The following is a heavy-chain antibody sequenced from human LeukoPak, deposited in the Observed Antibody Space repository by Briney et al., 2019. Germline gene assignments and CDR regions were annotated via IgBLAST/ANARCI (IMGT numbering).Heavy chain of an antibody. CDR3: AKEAYYDSSGCPH. V-gene: IGHV3-23*01. CDR1: GFTFSYYA. CDR2: ISGSGGST. Sequence: PGGSLRLSCAASGFTFSYYAMNWVRQAPGKGLEWVSGISGSGGSTYYADSVKGRFTISRDNSKNTLFLQLNSLRAEDTAVYYCAKEAYYDSSGCPHWGQGTLVTVSS. J-gene: IGHJ4*02. D-gene: IGHD3-22*01.